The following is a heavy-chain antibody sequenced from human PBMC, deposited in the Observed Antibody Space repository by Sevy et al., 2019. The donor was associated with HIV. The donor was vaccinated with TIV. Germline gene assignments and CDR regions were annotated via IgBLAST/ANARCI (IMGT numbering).Heavy chain of an antibody. D-gene: IGHD3-16*02. CDR2: ISRNSGNI. CDR1: GFTFDDYA. CDR3: AKGAVWGSYRSMLGDY. Sequence: GGSLRLSCAASGFTFDDYAMHWVRQAPGKGLEWVSGISRNSGNIGYVDSVKGRFTISRDNARNSLYLQMNSLRAEDTALYYCAKGAVWGSYRSMLGDYWGQGTLVTVSS. V-gene: IGHV3-9*01. J-gene: IGHJ4*02.